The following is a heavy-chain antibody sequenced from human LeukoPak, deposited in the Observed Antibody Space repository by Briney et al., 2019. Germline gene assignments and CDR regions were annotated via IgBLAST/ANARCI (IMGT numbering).Heavy chain of an antibody. J-gene: IGHJ4*02. CDR2: IWYDGSNK. CDR1: GFTFSSYA. CDR3: ARAGYDILTGLDY. V-gene: IGHV3-33*08. D-gene: IGHD3-9*01. Sequence: GGSLRLSCAASGFTFSSYAMSWARQAPGKGLEWVAVIWYDGSNKYYADSVKGRFTISRDNSKNTLYLQMNSLRAEDTAVYYCARAGYDILTGLDYWGQGTLVTVSS.